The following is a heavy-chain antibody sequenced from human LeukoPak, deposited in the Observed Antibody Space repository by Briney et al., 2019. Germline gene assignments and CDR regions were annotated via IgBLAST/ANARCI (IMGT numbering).Heavy chain of an antibody. D-gene: IGHD1-26*01. CDR2: VSGSGDRM. CDR3: AKDIVGATRWFDP. V-gene: IGHV3-23*01. CDR1: GFTSSSYA. Sequence: GGSLRFSCAASGFTSSSYALNWVRQAPGKGLEWVATVSGSGDRMYHADSVKGRFTISRDNSKNTLYLQMNSLRAEDTAVYYCAKDIVGATRWFDPWGQGTLVTVSS. J-gene: IGHJ5*02.